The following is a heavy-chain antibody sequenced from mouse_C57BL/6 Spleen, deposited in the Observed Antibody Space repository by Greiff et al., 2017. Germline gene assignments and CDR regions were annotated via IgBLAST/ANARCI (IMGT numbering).Heavy chain of an antibody. J-gene: IGHJ1*03. CDR1: GFTFTDYY. CDR3: ARYCYGYFDV. Sequence: EVQRVESGGGLVQPGGSLSLSCAASGFTFTDYYMSWVRQPPGKALEWLGFIRNKANGYTTEYSASVKGRFTISRDNSQSILYLQMNALRAEDSATYYCARYCYGYFDVWGTGTTVTVSS. V-gene: IGHV7-3*01. CDR2: IRNKANGYTT.